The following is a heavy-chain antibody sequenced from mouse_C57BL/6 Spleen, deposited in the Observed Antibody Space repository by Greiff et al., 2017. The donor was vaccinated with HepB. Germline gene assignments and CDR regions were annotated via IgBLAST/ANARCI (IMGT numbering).Heavy chain of an antibody. CDR3: ARPWDEGPMDY. D-gene: IGHD4-1*01. CDR2: ISSGSSTI. CDR1: GFTFSDDG. J-gene: IGHJ4*01. Sequence: EVKLQESGGGLVKPGGSLKLSCAATGFTFSDDGLHWVRQAPEKGLEWVAYISSGSSTIYYADTVKGRFTISRDNAKHTLFLQMTILRAEDTAMYYCARPWDEGPMDYWGQGTSVTVSS. V-gene: IGHV5-17*01.